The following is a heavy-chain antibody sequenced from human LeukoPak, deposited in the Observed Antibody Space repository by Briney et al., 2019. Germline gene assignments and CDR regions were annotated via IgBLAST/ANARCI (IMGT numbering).Heavy chain of an antibody. Sequence: WGSLRLSCAASGFTSSDYYVSWIRQAPGKGLEWVSYISSSGGAIYYADSVKGRFTISRDNAKNSLYLQMNTLRAEDTAVYYCARGASYCGGDCFDYWGQGTLVTVSS. CDR3: ARGASYCGGDCFDY. V-gene: IGHV3-11*01. CDR1: GFTSSDYY. D-gene: IGHD2-21*01. CDR2: ISSSGGAI. J-gene: IGHJ4*02.